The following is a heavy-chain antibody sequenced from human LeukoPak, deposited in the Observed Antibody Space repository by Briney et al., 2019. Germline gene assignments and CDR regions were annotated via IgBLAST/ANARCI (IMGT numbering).Heavy chain of an antibody. D-gene: IGHD5-18*01. Sequence: GASLKVSCKPSGYIFTTYYLHWVRQAPGQALEWMEIINPSGGSTSYAQKFQGRVTMTRDTSTSTVYMDLSSLISDDTAVYYCARGPGYNYDYYFDYWGQGTLVTVSS. V-gene: IGHV1-46*01. J-gene: IGHJ4*02. CDR3: ARGPGYNYDYYFDY. CDR1: GYIFTTYY. CDR2: INPSGGST.